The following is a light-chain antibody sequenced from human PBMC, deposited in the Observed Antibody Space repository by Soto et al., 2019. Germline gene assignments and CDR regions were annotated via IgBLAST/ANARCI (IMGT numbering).Light chain of an antibody. Sequence: EIVLTQSPGTLSLSPGERATLSCRASQSVRNSHLAWYQQKPGQPPRLLISRAASRAPGIPDRFSGSGSGTGFTLSISKLEPEDSALYYCQQYGDSPWTLGLGTKVDLK. V-gene: IGKV3-20*01. J-gene: IGKJ1*01. CDR1: QSVRNSH. CDR3: QQYGDSPWT. CDR2: RAA.